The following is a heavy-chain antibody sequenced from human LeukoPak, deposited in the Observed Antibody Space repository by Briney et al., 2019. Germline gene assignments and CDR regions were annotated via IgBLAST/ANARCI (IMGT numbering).Heavy chain of an antibody. CDR3: AGHHQAYSRTY. CDR1: GLTFSSYW. D-gene: IGHD6-13*01. Sequence: GGSLRLSCAASGLTFSSYWMHWVRQAPGKGLVWFSRMSTDGYYTTYADSVKGRFTISRDNAKDTLYLQMNSLRAEDTAVYYCAGHHQAYSRTYWGQGTLVTVSS. CDR2: MSTDGYYT. J-gene: IGHJ4*02. V-gene: IGHV3-74*01.